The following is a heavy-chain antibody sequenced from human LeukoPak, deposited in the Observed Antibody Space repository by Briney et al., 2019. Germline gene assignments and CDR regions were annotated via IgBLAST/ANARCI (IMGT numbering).Heavy chain of an antibody. CDR3: ARTYCSSTSCYDNYMDV. Sequence: SETLSLTCAVYGGSFSSYYWSWIRQPPGKGLEWIGYIYYSGSTNYNPSLKSRVTISVDTSKNQFSLKLSSVTAADTAVYYCARTYCSSTSCYDNYMDVWGKGTTVTISS. J-gene: IGHJ6*03. CDR1: GGSFSSYY. D-gene: IGHD2-2*01. CDR2: IYYSGST. V-gene: IGHV4-59*01.